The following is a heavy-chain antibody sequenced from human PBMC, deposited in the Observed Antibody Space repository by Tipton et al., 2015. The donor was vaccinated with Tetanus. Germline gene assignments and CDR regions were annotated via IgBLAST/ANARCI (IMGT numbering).Heavy chain of an antibody. CDR2: VHYTGKD. CDR3: ARIGWPENNKPGFDI. D-gene: IGHD1/OR15-1a*01. CDR1: GGSISTYY. Sequence: TLSLTCIVSGGSISTYYWSWIRQRPGRGLEWVGYVHYTGKDNYNPSLRSRVTLSVDTSKNQFFLQMSSVTAADTAVYYCARIGWPENNKPGFDIWGQGTMVTVSS. V-gene: IGHV4-59*13. J-gene: IGHJ3*02.